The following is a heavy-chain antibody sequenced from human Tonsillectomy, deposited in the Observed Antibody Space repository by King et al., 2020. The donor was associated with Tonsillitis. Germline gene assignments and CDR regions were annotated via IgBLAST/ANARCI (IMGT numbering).Heavy chain of an antibody. CDR1: GFTFSNYA. CDR3: ARDLGDYAFGY. CDR2: MSHDGSEK. D-gene: IGHD4-17*01. Sequence: VQLVESGGGVVQPGRSLRLSCAASGFTFSNYAMHWVRQAPGRGLEWVTVMSHDGSEKYYADSVKGRFTISRDNSKNRLFLQMNSLSTEDTAVYYCARDLGDYAFGYWGQGTLVTVSS. V-gene: IGHV3-30-3*01. J-gene: IGHJ4*02.